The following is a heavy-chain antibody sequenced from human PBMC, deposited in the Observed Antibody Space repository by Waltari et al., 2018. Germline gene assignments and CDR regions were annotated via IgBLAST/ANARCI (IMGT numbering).Heavy chain of an antibody. Sequence: QVQLVQSGAEVKKPGASVKVSCKASGYTFTGYYMHWVRQAPGQGLEWMGRINPNSGGTNYAQKFQGRVTMTRDTSISTAYMELSRLRSDDTAVYYCARVGIKYSGSYEVGYWGQGTLVTVSS. CDR3: ARVGIKYSGSYEVGY. V-gene: IGHV1-2*06. CDR1: GYTFTGYY. D-gene: IGHD1-26*01. J-gene: IGHJ4*02. CDR2: INPNSGGT.